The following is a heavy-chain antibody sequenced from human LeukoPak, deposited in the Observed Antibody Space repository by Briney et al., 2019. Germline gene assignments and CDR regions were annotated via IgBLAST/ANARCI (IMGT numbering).Heavy chain of an antibody. D-gene: IGHD3-3*01. Sequence: SETLSLTCAVSGVSICPYYWARIRQPPGKGLEWIGYIHTSGSNNQYPSLKSRVTISVDKSKNHFSLRLTSVTAADTAVYYCARLSAAVHLGAFDLWGQGTMVTVSS. CDR3: ARLSAAVHLGAFDL. CDR1: GVSICPYY. V-gene: IGHV4-4*09. CDR2: IHTSGSN. J-gene: IGHJ3*01.